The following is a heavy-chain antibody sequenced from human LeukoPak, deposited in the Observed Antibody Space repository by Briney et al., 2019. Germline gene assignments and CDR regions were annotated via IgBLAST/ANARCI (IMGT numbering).Heavy chain of an antibody. CDR1: GGSISSYY. D-gene: IGHD3-10*01. Sequence: PSETLSLTCTVSGGSISSYYWSWIRQPPGKGLEWIGYIYYSGSTNYNPSLKSRVTISVDTSKNQFTLKLSSVTAADTAVYYCARVAPQYLWFGESFQNGFDYWGQGTLVTVSS. CDR3: ARVAPQYLWFGESFQNGFDY. J-gene: IGHJ4*02. V-gene: IGHV4-59*01. CDR2: IYYSGST.